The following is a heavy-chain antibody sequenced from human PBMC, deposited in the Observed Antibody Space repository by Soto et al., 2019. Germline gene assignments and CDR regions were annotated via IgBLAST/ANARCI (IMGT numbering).Heavy chain of an antibody. J-gene: IGHJ6*02. CDR2: ISYDGSNK. Sequence: GGSLRLSCAASGFTFSSYAMHWVRQAPGKGLEWVAVISYDGSNKYYADSVKGRFTISRDNSKNTLYLQMNSLRAEDTAVYYCAKATAMVYYYYGMDVWGQGTTVTV. D-gene: IGHD5-18*01. CDR1: GFTFSSYA. V-gene: IGHV3-30-3*01. CDR3: AKATAMVYYYYGMDV.